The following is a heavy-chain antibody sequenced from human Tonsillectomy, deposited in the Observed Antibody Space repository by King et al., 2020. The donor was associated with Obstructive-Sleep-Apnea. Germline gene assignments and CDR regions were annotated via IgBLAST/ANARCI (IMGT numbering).Heavy chain of an antibody. D-gene: IGHD7-27*01. CDR2: INPNSGDT. J-gene: IGHJ4*02. V-gene: IGHV1-2*04. CDR1: GYTFTGYY. Sequence: QLVQSGAEVKKPGASVKVSCKASGYTFTGYYMHWVRQAPGQGLEWMGWINPNSGDTNYAQKFQGWVTMTRDTSISTAYMELSRLRSDDTAVYYCARGRLGGAWNFDYWGQGTLVTVSS. CDR3: ARGRLGGAWNFDY.